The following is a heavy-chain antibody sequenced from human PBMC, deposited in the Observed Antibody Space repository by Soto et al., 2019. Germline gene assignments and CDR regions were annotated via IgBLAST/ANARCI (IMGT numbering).Heavy chain of an antibody. V-gene: IGHV4-59*01. CDR1: GGSISSYY. Sequence: SETLSLTCTVSGGSISSYYWSWIRQPPGKGLEWIGYIYYSGSTNCNPSLKSRVTISVDTSKNQFSLKLSSVTAADTAVYYCARVWGGAFDIWGQGTMVTVSS. D-gene: IGHD3-10*01. CDR2: IYYSGST. J-gene: IGHJ3*02. CDR3: ARVWGGAFDI.